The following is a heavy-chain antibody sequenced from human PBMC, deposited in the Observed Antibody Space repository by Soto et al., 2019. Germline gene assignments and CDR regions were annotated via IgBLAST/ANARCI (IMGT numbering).Heavy chain of an antibody. Sequence: ASVKVSCKASGFTFTSSAMQWVRQARGQRLEWIGWIVVGSGNTNYAQKFQERVTITRVRSTSQAYMERSSLRSEDTAVYYCAAAPVGRQDMVVVPAAYGMDVWGQGTTVTVSS. J-gene: IGHJ6*02. D-gene: IGHD2-2*01. V-gene: IGHV1-58*02. CDR3: AAAPVGRQDMVVVPAAYGMDV. CDR2: IVVGSGNT. CDR1: GFTFTSSA.